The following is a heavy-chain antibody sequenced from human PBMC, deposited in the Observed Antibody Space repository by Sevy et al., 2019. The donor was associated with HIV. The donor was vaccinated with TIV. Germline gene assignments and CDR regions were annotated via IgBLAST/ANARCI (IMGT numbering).Heavy chain of an antibody. V-gene: IGHV3-21*01. CDR1: GFTFSTYT. Sequence: GGSLRLSCAASGFTFSTYTMNWVRQAPGKGLEWVSSISSSSNYIYYADSVKGRFTISRDNAKNSLYLQMNSLRAEDTALYYCARPYGSGIREAFDIWGQGTMVTVSS. D-gene: IGHD3-10*01. J-gene: IGHJ3*02. CDR2: ISSSSNYI. CDR3: ARPYGSGIREAFDI.